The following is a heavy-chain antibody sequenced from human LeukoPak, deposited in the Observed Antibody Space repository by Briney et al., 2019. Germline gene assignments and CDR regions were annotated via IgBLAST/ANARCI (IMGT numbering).Heavy chain of an antibody. CDR3: ARHHVAGWFDY. CDR1: GFTFDDYA. Sequence: GRSLRLSCAASGFTFDDYAMHWVRQAPGKGLEWVSGISWNSGSIGYADSVKRRFTISRDNAKNSLYLQMNSLRAEDMALYYCARHHVAGWFDYWGQGTLVTVSS. CDR2: ISWNSGSI. V-gene: IGHV3-9*03. D-gene: IGHD6-19*01. J-gene: IGHJ4*02.